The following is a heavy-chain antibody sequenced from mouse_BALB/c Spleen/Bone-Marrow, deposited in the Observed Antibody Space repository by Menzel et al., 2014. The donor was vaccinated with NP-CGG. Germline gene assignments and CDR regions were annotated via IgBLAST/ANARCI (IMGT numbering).Heavy chain of an antibody. Sequence: VQLQQSGPSLVKPSQTLSLTCSVTGDSITNGYWNWIRKFPGNKLEYMGYINYSGSTYYNPSLKSRISITRDTSKNQFFLQLNSVTTEDTATYYCVRSGYYGSYPASYWGQGTLVTVSA. CDR1: GDSITNGY. J-gene: IGHJ3*01. CDR3: VRSGYYGSYPASY. CDR2: INYSGST. V-gene: IGHV3-8*02. D-gene: IGHD2-1*01.